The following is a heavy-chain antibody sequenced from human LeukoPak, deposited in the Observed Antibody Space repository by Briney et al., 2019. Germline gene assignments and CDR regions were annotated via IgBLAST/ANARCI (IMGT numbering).Heavy chain of an antibody. Sequence: SQTLSLTCAISGDSVSSNSAAWYWIRQSPSRGLEWLGRTYYRSKWYNDYAVSVKSRITINPDTSKNQFSLQLTSVTPEDTAVYYCAREMGRGYSYGFFVFDYWGQGTLVTVSS. CDR3: AREMGRGYSYGFFVFDY. CDR2: TYYRSKWYN. V-gene: IGHV6-1*01. J-gene: IGHJ4*02. CDR1: GDSVSSNSAA. D-gene: IGHD5-18*01.